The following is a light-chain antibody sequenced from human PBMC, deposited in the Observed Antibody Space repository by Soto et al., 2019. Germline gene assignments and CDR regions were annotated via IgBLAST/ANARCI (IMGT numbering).Light chain of an antibody. CDR1: SSDVGGYNY. J-gene: IGLJ1*01. CDR3: SSYTSSSTRV. V-gene: IGLV2-14*01. CDR2: DVS. Sequence: QSVLTQPASVSGCPGQSITISCTGASSDVGGYNYVSCYQQHPGKAPKLMIYDVSNRPSGVSNRFSGAKSGNTASLTISGLQAEDEADYYCSSYTSSSTRVFGTGTRSPS.